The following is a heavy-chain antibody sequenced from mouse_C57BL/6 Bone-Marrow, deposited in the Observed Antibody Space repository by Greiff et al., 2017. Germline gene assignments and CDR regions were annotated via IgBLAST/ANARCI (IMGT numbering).Heavy chain of an antibody. V-gene: IGHV1-82*01. J-gene: IGHJ2*01. CDR1: GYAFSSSW. CDR3: ARTTAGDVDY. CDR2: IYPGDGDT. Sequence: QVQLQQSGPELVKPGASVKISCKASGYAFSSSWMNWVKQRPGKGLEWIGRIYPGDGDTNYNGKFKGKATLTADKSSSTAYMQLSSLTSEDSAVYFCARTTAGDVDYWGQGTTLTVSS. D-gene: IGHD1-2*01.